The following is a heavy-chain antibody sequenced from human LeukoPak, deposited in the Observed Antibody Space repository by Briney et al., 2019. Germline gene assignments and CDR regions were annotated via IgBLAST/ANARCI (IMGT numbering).Heavy chain of an antibody. CDR1: GYKFTVDD. CDR3: APTAEAYTSWWKV. V-gene: IGHV1-2*02. Sequence: GASVKVSCKAAGYKFTVDDMHWVRQAHGQGLEFMGWINPDSGFTNYAQKFKGRVTMTRDTSISTAYLEVRSLTSDDTAVYYCAPTAEAYTSWWKVWGQGTLVTVSS. CDR2: INPDSGFT. J-gene: IGHJ4*02. D-gene: IGHD3-16*01.